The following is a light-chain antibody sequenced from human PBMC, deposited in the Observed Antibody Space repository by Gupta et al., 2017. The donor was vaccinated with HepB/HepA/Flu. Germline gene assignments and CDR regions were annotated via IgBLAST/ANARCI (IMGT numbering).Light chain of an antibody. CDR3: SSYTSSNTVV. CDR2: DVS. CDR1: SSDVGGYNY. Sequence: QLAPTQPASVSGSPGPSITIPCTGTSSDVGGYNYVSWYQQHPGKAPKLMIYDVSNRPSGVSNRFSGSKSGNTASLTISGLQAEDEADYYCSSYTSSNTVVFGGGTKLTVL. V-gene: IGLV2-14*03. J-gene: IGLJ2*01.